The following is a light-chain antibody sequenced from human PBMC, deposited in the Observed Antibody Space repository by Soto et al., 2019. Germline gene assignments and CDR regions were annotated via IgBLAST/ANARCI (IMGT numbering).Light chain of an antibody. CDR2: EVT. J-gene: IGLJ1*01. Sequence: QSALTQPASVSGSPGQSMTISCTGTSNDIGDYNYVSWYQQHPGKAPKLMIYEVTNRPSGISNRFSGSKSGNTASLTISGLQAEDEADYYCCSYTSISTYVFGTGTKLTVL. V-gene: IGLV2-14*01. CDR3: CSYTSISTYV. CDR1: SNDIGDYNY.